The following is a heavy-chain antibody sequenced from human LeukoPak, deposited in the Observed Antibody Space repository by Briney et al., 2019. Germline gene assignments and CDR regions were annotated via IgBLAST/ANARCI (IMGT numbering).Heavy chain of an antibody. CDR1: GFTFSSYS. Sequence: GGSLRLSCAASGFTFSSYSMNWVRQAPGKGLEWVSYISSSSSTIYYADSVKGRFTISRDNSKNTLYLQMNSLRAEDTAVYYCAKGARYSGSYATFDYWGQGTLVTVSS. D-gene: IGHD1-26*01. V-gene: IGHV3-48*01. J-gene: IGHJ4*02. CDR2: ISSSSSTI. CDR3: AKGARYSGSYATFDY.